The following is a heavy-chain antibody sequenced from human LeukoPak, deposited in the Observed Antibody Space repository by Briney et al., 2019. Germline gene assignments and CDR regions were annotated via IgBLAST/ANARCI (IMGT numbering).Heavy chain of an antibody. CDR2: INHSGST. CDR1: GGSFSDYY. Sequence: PSETLSLTCVVYGGSFSDYYWSWGRQPPGKGLEWIGEINHSGSTKYNPSLKSRVTISVDTSKNQFSLKLSSVTAADTAVYYCARARGYSYGYYFDYWGQGTLVTVSS. J-gene: IGHJ4*02. V-gene: IGHV4-34*01. D-gene: IGHD5-18*01. CDR3: ARARGYSYGYYFDY.